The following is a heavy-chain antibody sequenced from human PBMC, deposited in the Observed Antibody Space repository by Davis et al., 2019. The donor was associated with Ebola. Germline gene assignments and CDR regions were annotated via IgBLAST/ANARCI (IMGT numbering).Heavy chain of an antibody. CDR3: AKANDYQLLPTSFDN. J-gene: IGHJ4*02. Sequence: GESLKISCAASGFTFSSYAMHWVRQAPGKGLEWVAVISYDGSNKYYADSVKGRFTISRDNSKNTLYLQMNSLRAEDTAVYYCAKANDYQLLPTSFDNWGQGTLVTVSS. V-gene: IGHV3-30-3*01. CDR1: GFTFSSYA. CDR2: ISYDGSNK. D-gene: IGHD5-12*01.